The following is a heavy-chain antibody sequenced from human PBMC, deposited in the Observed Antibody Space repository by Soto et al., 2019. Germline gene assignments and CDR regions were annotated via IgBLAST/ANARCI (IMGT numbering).Heavy chain of an antibody. D-gene: IGHD4-17*01. J-gene: IGHJ2*01. Sequence: EVQLVESGGGLIQPGGSLRLSCAASGFTVTNKYMTWVRQAAGKGLEWVSVIYSGGSTSYADSVKGRFTISRDNSKNILYLQMNSLRAEDTAVYYCARVDYGDYGWYFDLWGRGTLVTVSS. CDR3: ARVDYGDYGWYFDL. CDR1: GFTVTNKY. CDR2: IYSGGST. V-gene: IGHV3-53*01.